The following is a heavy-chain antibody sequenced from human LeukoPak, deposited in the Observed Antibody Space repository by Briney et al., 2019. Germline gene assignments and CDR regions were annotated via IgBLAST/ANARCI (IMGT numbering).Heavy chain of an antibody. CDR1: GFTFSTYD. J-gene: IGHJ1*01. D-gene: IGHD2-21*02. Sequence: GGSLRLSCAASGFTFSTYDMNWVRQAPGKGLEWVSVIYSGGSTYYADSVKGRFTISRDNSKNTLYLQMKSLRAEDTAVYYCARTDETAPAEDFQHWGQGTLVTVSS. CDR3: ARTDETAPAEDFQH. V-gene: IGHV3-53*01. CDR2: IYSGGST.